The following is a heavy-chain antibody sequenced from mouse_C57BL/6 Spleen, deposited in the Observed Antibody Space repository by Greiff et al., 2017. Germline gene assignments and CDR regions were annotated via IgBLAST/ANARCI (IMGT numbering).Heavy chain of an antibody. V-gene: IGHV1-50*01. J-gene: IGHJ1*03. CDR3: ARGHYSNSGYFDV. Sequence: QVQLQQPGAELVKPGASVKLSCKASGYTFTSYWMQWVKQRPGQGLEWIGEIDPSDSYTNYNQKFKGKATLTVDTSSSTAYMQLSSLTSEDSAVYYCARGHYSNSGYFDVWGTGTTVTVSS. CDR2: IDPSDSYT. D-gene: IGHD2-5*01. CDR1: GYTFTSYW.